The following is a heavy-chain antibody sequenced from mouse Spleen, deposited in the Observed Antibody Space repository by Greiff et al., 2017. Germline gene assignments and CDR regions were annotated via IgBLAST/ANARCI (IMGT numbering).Heavy chain of an antibody. CDR3: ARWATGTDYFDY. V-gene: IGHV1-64*01. CDR1: GYTFTSYW. Sequence: VQLQQSGAELVKPGASVKLSCKASGYTFTSYWMHWVKQRPGQGLEWIGMIHPNSGSTNYNEKFKSKATLTVDKSSSTAYMQLSSLTSEDSAVYYCARWATGTDYFDYWGQGTTLTVSS. D-gene: IGHD4-1*02. CDR2: IHPNSGST. J-gene: IGHJ2*01.